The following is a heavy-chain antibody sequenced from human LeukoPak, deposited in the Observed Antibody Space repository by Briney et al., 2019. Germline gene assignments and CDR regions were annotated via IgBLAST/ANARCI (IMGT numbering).Heavy chain of an antibody. V-gene: IGHV4-34*01. D-gene: IGHD3-16*01. CDR2: INHSGST. CDR3: ARGVVHYDYVWGTTGYYYMDV. CDR1: GGSLSDYY. Sequence: SETLSLTCAVYGGSLSDYYWSWIRQPPGKGLEWIGEINHSGSTNYNPSLKSRVTISVDTSKNQFSLKLSSVTAADTAVYYCARGVVHYDYVWGTTGYYYMDVWGKGTTVTISS. J-gene: IGHJ6*03.